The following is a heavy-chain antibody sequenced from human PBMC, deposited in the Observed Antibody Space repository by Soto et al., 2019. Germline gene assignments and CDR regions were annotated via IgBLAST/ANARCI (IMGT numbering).Heavy chain of an antibody. Sequence: QVQLVQSGAEVKKPGSSVKVSCKASGGTFSSYAISWVRQAPGQGLEWMGGIIPIFGTANYAQKFQGRVTIPADEXXSXAXXELSSLRSEDTAVYYCARDLPDSSSSYYYYYGMDVWGQGTTVTVSS. CDR2: IIPIFGTA. D-gene: IGHD6-6*01. V-gene: IGHV1-69*12. CDR1: GGTFSSYA. CDR3: ARDLPDSSSSYYYYYGMDV. J-gene: IGHJ6*02.